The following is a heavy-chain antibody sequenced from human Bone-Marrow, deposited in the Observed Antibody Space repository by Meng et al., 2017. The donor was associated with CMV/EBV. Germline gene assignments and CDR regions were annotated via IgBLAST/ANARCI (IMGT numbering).Heavy chain of an antibody. D-gene: IGHD3-3*01. V-gene: IGHV3-7*01. J-gene: IGHJ5*02. CDR2: IKPDGSEV. Sequence: GGSLRLSCAASGFTFSSYAMSWVRQAPGKGLEWVATIKPDGSEVHYVDSVKGRFTISRDNAKNSLYLQMDSLRAEDTAVYYCASNSIFALFDPWGQGVLVTVSS. CDR3: ASNSIFALFDP. CDR1: GFTFSSYA.